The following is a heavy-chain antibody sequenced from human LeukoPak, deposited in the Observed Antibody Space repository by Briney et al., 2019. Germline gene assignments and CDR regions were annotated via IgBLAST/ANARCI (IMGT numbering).Heavy chain of an antibody. J-gene: IGHJ4*02. V-gene: IGHV4-34*01. CDR2: INHSGST. Sequence: SGTLSLTCAVYGGSFSGYYWSWIRQPPGKGLEWIGEINHSGSTNYNPSLKSRVTISVDTSKNQFSLKLSSVTAADTAVYYCARGNRLYSSGWYRNVYYFDYWGQGTLVTVSS. CDR3: ARGNRLYSSGWYRNVYYFDY. D-gene: IGHD6-19*01. CDR1: GGSFSGYY.